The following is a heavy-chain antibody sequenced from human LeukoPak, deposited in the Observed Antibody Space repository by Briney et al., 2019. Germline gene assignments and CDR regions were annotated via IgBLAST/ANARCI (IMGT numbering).Heavy chain of an antibody. V-gene: IGHV4-39*07. D-gene: IGHD5-12*01. CDR2: IYYSGST. CDR3: ARGGYGIWFDP. J-gene: IGHJ5*02. CDR1: GGSISSSSYY. Sequence: SETLSLTCTVSGGSISSSSYYWGWIRQPPGKGLGWIGSIYYSGSTYYNPSLKSRVTISVDTSKNQFSLKLSSVTAADTAVYYCARGGYGIWFDPWGQGTLVTVSS.